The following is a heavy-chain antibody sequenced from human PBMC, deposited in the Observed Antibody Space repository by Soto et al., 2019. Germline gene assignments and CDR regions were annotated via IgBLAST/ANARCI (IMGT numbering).Heavy chain of an antibody. J-gene: IGHJ6*02. CDR1: GFTFSSYE. Sequence: GGSLRLSCAASGFTFSSYEMNWVRQAPGKGLEWVSCISSSGSTIYYADSVKGRFTISRDNAKNSLYLQMNSLRAEDTAVYYCARVDSSSWYYGMDVWGQGTTVTVSS. D-gene: IGHD6-13*01. CDR3: ARVDSSSWYYGMDV. CDR2: ISSSGSTI. V-gene: IGHV3-48*03.